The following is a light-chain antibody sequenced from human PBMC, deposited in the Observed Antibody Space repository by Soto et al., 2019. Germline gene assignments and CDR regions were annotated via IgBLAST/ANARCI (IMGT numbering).Light chain of an antibody. CDR3: QQYNNWPLALT. V-gene: IGKV3-15*01. CDR1: QGVSRK. Sequence: DIVMTQSPATLSVAPGERVTFSCRASQGVSRKLAWYQHKPGQAPRLLISGASTGATGIPARFSGSGSGTEFTLTISSLQSEDFAIYYCQQYNNWPLALTFGGGTKVDIK. CDR2: GAS. J-gene: IGKJ4*01.